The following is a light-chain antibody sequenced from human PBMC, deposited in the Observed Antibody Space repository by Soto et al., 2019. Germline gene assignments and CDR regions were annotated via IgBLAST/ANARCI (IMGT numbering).Light chain of an antibody. V-gene: IGKV1-39*01. CDR3: QQTHSVPRT. CDR2: GAS. CDR1: ESITKY. J-gene: IGKJ4*01. Sequence: DVQLTQSPSSLSASVGVRVSITCRASESITKYLSWYQQKPGKAPKLLIYGASSLQSGVPLRFGGSGFGTDFTLNISSLQPEDFATYYCQQTHSVPRTFGGGTKVEI.